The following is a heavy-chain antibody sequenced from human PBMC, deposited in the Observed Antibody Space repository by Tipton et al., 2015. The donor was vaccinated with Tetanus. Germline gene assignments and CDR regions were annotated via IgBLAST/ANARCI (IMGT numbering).Heavy chain of an antibody. Sequence: QLVQSGAEGKKPGESLKISCQGSGYSFNIYWIAWVRQMPGKGLEWMGIIYPGDSDTTYSPSFQGQVTISADRSINTAYLQWSSLKASDTATYYCARRLGPYTGDQIWHFDLWGRGTLVTVSS. J-gene: IGHJ2*01. CDR2: IYPGDSDT. CDR1: GYSFNIYW. D-gene: IGHD7-27*01. CDR3: ARRLGPYTGDQIWHFDL. V-gene: IGHV5-51*01.